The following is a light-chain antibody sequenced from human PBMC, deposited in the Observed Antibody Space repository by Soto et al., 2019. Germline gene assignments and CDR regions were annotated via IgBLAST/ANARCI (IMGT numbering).Light chain of an antibody. Sequence: DVVVTQSPLSLPVTLGQPASISCRSSQSLVYSDGNTYLSWFHQRPGQAPRRLIYKVSNRDSGVPERFSGSGSGTDFTLKISRVEPEDVGVYYCMQGTKCPGTFGQGTKLEIK. CDR3: MQGTKCPGT. CDR1: QSLVYSDGNTY. J-gene: IGKJ2*01. V-gene: IGKV2-30*01. CDR2: KVS.